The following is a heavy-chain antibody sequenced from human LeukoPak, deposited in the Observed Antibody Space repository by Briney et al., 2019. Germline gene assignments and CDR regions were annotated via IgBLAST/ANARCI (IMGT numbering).Heavy chain of an antibody. CDR3: AADGNRDGYPGY. CDR1: GFPFSISA. V-gene: IGHV1-58*02. J-gene: IGHJ4*02. CDR2: IVVGSGNT. Sequence: SVKVSCKASGFPFSISAMQWVRQARGQRLEWIGWIVVGSGNTNYAQEFHERVTITRDMSTTTTYMELSNLRSEDTAFYYCAADGNRDGYPGYWGQGTLVTVSS. D-gene: IGHD5-24*01.